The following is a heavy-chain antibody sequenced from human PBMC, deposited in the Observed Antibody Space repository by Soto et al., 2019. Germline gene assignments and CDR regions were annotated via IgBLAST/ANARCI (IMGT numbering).Heavy chain of an antibody. CDR1: GGSFSGYY. CDR3: ARVSRKDTAMVRFDY. D-gene: IGHD5-18*01. CDR2: INHSGST. J-gene: IGHJ4*02. Sequence: SETLSLTCAVYGGSFSGYYWSWIRQPPGKGLEWIGEINHSGSTNYNPSLKSRVTISVDTSKNQFSLKLSSVTAADTAVYYCARVSRKDTAMVRFDYWGQGTLVTVSS. V-gene: IGHV4-34*01.